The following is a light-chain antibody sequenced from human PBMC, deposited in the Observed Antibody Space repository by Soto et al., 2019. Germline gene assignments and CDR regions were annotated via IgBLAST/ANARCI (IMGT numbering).Light chain of an antibody. V-gene: IGKV3-20*01. CDR2: GAS. Sequence: EIVLTQSPGTLSLSPGEGATLSGRASQSVSSTYLAWYQQRPGQAPRLLIYGASTRATGIPARFSGSGSGTDFSLTISRLEPEDFAVYYCHQYGSSPRAFGQGTKVDIK. CDR1: QSVSSTY. J-gene: IGKJ1*01. CDR3: HQYGSSPRA.